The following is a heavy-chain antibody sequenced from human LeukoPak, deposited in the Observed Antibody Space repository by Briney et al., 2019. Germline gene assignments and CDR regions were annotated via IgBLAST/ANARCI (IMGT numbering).Heavy chain of an antibody. CDR2: IYGRAST. D-gene: IGHD3-16*01. V-gene: IGHV4-38-2*01. J-gene: IGHJ4*02. CDR1: GYSLGKNYY. CDR3: ARYDSRGSASTKFDY. Sequence: SETLSLTCAVSGYSLGKNYYWGWIRQSPGKGLEWIGRIYGRASTSYNPSLMNRVTMSVDTSKNHFSLQLTSVTAADTAVYYCARYDSRGSASTKFDYWGPGILITISS.